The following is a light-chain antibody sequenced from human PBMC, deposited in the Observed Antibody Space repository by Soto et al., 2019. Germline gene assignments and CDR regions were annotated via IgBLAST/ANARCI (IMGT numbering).Light chain of an antibody. CDR2: SLS. CDR1: TSNIGANT. J-gene: IGLJ1*01. Sequence: QSVLTQPPSASGTPGQRVAFSCSGSTSNIGANTVNWYQQLPGAAPKLLIYSLSQRPSGVPDRFSGSKSGTSASLAISGLQSDDEADYYCAAWDDSLNSYVFGTGTKLTVL. CDR3: AAWDDSLNSYV. V-gene: IGLV1-44*01.